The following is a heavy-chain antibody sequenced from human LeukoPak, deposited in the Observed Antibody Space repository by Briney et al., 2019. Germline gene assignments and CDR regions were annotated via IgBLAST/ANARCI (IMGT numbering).Heavy chain of an antibody. Sequence: GGSLRLSCAASGFTFSRYGMSWVRQAPGKGLEWVAAISGSGGSTYYADSVKGRFTISRDNSKNTLYLQMNSLRAEDTAVYYCWGYSYGYVPDYWGQGTLVTVSS. CDR2: ISGSGGST. J-gene: IGHJ4*02. CDR3: WGYSYGYVPDY. V-gene: IGHV3-23*01. CDR1: GFTFSRYG. D-gene: IGHD5-18*01.